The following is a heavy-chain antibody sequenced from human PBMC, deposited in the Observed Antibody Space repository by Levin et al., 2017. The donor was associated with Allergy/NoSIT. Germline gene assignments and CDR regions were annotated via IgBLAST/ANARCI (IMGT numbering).Heavy chain of an antibody. V-gene: IGHV4-59*01. CDR3: ARVGAAAGYYFDY. D-gene: IGHD6-13*01. Sequence: PSETLSLTCVVSGGSIRNYYWGWIRQTPGKGLECIGYIYYNGSPNYNPSLKSRVTISVDTSKNQFSLKLSSVTAADTAVYYCARVGAAAGYYFDYWGQGALVTVSS. CDR1: GGSIRNYY. CDR2: IYYNGSP. J-gene: IGHJ4*02.